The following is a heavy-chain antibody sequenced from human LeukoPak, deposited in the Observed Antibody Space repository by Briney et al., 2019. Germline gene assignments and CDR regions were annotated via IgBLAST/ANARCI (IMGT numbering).Heavy chain of an antibody. CDR3: ARRFYYGLGSRNTFDI. J-gene: IGHJ3*02. D-gene: IGHD3-10*01. CDR2: IYPGDSDT. Sequence: GESLKISCKGSGYSFATYWIGWVRQMPGKGLEWMGIIYPGDSDTRYSPSFQGQVTISADKSISTAFLQWSSLKASDTAMYYCARRFYYGLGSRNTFDIWGQGTMVTVSS. CDR1: GYSFATYW. V-gene: IGHV5-51*01.